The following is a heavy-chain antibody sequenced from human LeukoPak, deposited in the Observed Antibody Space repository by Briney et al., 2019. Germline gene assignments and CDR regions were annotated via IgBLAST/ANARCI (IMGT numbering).Heavy chain of an antibody. CDR3: ARRRYYDSTDYLD. CDR2: IYYSGST. V-gene: IGHV4-39*01. Sequence: SETLSVTCTISGDSISSSSYYWDWIRQCPGKGLEWIGTIYYSGSTYYNASLKSRLFISIDTSNNQFSLRLSFVTAADTAVYYCARRRYYDSTDYLDWGQGTLITVSS. J-gene: IGHJ1*01. D-gene: IGHD3-22*01. CDR1: GDSISSSSYY.